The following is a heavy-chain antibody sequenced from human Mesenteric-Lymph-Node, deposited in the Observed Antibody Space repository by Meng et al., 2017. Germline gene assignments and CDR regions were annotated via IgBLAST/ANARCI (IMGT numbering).Heavy chain of an antibody. CDR2: ISSSSSYI. Sequence: EVQLVESGGGLVKPGGSLRLSCEASGFTFSSYSMNWVRQAPGKGLEWVSSISSSSSYIYYADSVKGRFTISRDNAKNSLYLQMNSLRAEDTALYYCARDPGGEAAIGLWGRGTLVTVSS. V-gene: IGHV3-21*01. D-gene: IGHD2-2*01. CDR3: ARDPGGEAAIGL. J-gene: IGHJ2*01. CDR1: GFTFSSYS.